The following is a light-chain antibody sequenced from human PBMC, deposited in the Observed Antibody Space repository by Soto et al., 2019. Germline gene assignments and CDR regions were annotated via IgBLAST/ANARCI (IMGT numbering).Light chain of an antibody. CDR3: QTWGTGIHVV. V-gene: IGLV4-69*01. CDR1: SGHSSYA. Sequence: QLVLTQSPSASASLGASVKLTCTLSSGHSSYAIAWHQQQPEKGPRYLMKLDSDGSHTKGDAIPDRFSGPSSGAERYLTISSLQSEDEADYYCQTWGTGIHVVFGGGTKLPVL. CDR2: LDSDGSH. J-gene: IGLJ2*01.